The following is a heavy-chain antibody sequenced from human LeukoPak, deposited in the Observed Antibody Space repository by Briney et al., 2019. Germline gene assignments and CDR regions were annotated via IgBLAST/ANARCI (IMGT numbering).Heavy chain of an antibody. CDR1: GGSISSYY. D-gene: IGHD6-19*01. CDR3: ARVDSSGWYREYYFDY. V-gene: IGHV4-59*01. J-gene: IGHJ4*02. CDR2: IYYSGST. Sequence: PSETLSLTCTDSGGSISSYYWSWIRQPPGKGLEWIGYIYYSGSTNYNPSLKSRVTISVDTSKNQFSLKLSSVTAADTAVYYCARVDSSGWYREYYFDYWGQGTLVTVSS.